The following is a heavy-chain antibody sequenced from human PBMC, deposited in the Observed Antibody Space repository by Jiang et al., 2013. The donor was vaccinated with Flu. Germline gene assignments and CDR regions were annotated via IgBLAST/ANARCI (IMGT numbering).Heavy chain of an antibody. CDR3: ARDITSYYGSGSYNWFDP. V-gene: IGHV1-69*01. CDR2: IIPIFGTA. J-gene: IGHJ5*02. Sequence: EVKKPGSSVKVSCKASGGTFSSYAISWVRQAPGQGLEWMGGIIPIFGTANYAQKFQGRVTITADESTSTAYMELSSLRSEDTAVYYCARDITSYYGSGSYNWFDPWGQGTLVTVSS. CDR1: GGTFSSYA. D-gene: IGHD3-10*01.